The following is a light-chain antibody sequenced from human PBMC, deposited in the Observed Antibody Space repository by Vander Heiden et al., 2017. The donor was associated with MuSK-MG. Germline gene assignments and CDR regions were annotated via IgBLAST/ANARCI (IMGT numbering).Light chain of an antibody. J-gene: IGLJ2*01. CDR3: QAWDSSTVV. Sequence: SYALPQPPSVPVPPGQTATITCSGDKLGDKYACWYQQKPGQSPVLVIYQDSKRPSGIPERFSGSNSGNTATLTISGTQAMDEADYYCQAWDSSTVVFGGGTKLTVL. CDR2: QDS. CDR1: KLGDKY. V-gene: IGLV3-1*01.